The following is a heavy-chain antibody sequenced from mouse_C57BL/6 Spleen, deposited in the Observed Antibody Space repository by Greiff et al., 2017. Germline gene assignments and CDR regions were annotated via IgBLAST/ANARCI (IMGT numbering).Heavy chain of an antibody. Sequence: EVQLQESGGGLVKPGGSLKLSCAASGFTFSDYGMHWVRQAPEKGLEWVAYISSGSSTIYYADTVKGRFTISRDNAKNTLFLQMTSLRSEDTAMYYCARGRYSPDWYFDVWGTGTTVTVSS. D-gene: IGHD2-12*01. V-gene: IGHV5-17*01. CDR1: GFTFSDYG. CDR2: ISSGSSTI. J-gene: IGHJ1*03. CDR3: ARGRYSPDWYFDV.